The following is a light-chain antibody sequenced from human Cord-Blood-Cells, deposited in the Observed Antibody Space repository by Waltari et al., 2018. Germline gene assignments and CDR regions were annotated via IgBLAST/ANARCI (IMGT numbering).Light chain of an antibody. Sequence: QSALTQPRPVSGSPGQSVTISCTRTSSDFGGYNYVSWYQQHPGKAPKLMIYDVSKRPSGVPDRFSGSKSGNTASLTISGLQAEDEADYYCCSYAGSYTWVFGGGTKLTVL. CDR1: SSDFGGYNY. V-gene: IGLV2-11*01. J-gene: IGLJ2*01. CDR3: CSYAGSYTWV. CDR2: DVS.